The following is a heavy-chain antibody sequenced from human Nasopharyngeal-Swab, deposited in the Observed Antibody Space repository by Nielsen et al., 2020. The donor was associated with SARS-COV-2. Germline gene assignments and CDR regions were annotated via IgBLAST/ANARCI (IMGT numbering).Heavy chain of an antibody. CDR3: AKAQAAAYDAFDI. Sequence: GESLKISCAASGFTFDDYAMHLVRQAPGKGLEVVSLINGDGGSTYYADPVKGRFTISRDNSKNSLYLQMNSLRTEVTALYYCAKAQAAAYDAFDIWGQGTMVTVSS. CDR2: INGDGGST. CDR1: GFTFDDYA. J-gene: IGHJ3*02. D-gene: IGHD2-2*01. V-gene: IGHV3-43*02.